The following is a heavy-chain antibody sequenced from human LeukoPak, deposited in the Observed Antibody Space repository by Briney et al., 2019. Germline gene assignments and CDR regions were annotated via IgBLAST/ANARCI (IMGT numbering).Heavy chain of an antibody. J-gene: IGHJ4*02. CDR3: ARERGHLDY. CDR2: IYSGGST. D-gene: IGHD6-25*01. CDR1: GFTVSSNY. Sequence: GSLRLSCVVSGFTVSSNYMSWFSQAPGMGLEWVSVIYSGGSTYYADSVKGRFTISRDNSKNTLYLQMNSLRAEDTAVYYCARERGHLDYWGQGTLVTVSS. V-gene: IGHV3-66*01.